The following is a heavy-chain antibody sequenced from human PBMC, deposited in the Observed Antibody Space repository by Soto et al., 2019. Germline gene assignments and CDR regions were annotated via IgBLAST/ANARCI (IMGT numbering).Heavy chain of an antibody. V-gene: IGHV1-69*06. D-gene: IGHD2-15*01. J-gene: IGHJ6*02. CDR3: ARDHHYCSGGSCYLGTIYYYYYYGMDV. CDR2: IIPIFGTA. Sequence: GASVKVSCKASGGTFSSYAIRWVRQAPGQGLEWMGGIIPIFGTANYAQKFQGRVTITADKSTSTAYMELSSLRSEDTAVYYCARDHHYCSGGSCYLGTIYYYYYYGMDVWGQGTTVTVSS. CDR1: GGTFSSYA.